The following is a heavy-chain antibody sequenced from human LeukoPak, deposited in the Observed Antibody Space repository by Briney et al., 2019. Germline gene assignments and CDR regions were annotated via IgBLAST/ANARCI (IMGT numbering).Heavy chain of an antibody. Sequence: SVKVSCKASGGTFSSYAISWVRQAPGQGLEWMGGIIPIFGTANYAQKFRGRVTITADESTSTAYMELSSLRSEDTAVYYCARIFEIAVAGTAPVSWGQGTLVTVSS. J-gene: IGHJ4*02. CDR1: GGTFSSYA. CDR2: IIPIFGTA. D-gene: IGHD6-19*01. V-gene: IGHV1-69*13. CDR3: ARIFEIAVAGTAPVS.